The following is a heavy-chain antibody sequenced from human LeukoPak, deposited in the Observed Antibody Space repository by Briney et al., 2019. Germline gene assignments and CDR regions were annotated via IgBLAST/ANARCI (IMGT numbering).Heavy chain of an antibody. D-gene: IGHD5-18*01. CDR2: IYYRGST. CDR1: GGSISSGGYY. CDR3: ASRIGYSYGIDY. J-gene: IGHJ4*02. Sequence: SETLSLTSTVSGGSISSGGYYWSWIRQHPGKGLEWIGYIYYRGSTYYNPSLKSRVIISEDTSKDQFSLKLSSVTAADTAVYYCASRIGYSYGIDYWGQGTLVTVSS. V-gene: IGHV4-31*03.